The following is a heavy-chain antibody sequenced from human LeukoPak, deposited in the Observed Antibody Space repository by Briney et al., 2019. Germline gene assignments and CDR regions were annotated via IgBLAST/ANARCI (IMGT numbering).Heavy chain of an antibody. CDR1: GFTFSSYA. CDR3: ARPLGVTTDYYYYGMDV. J-gene: IGHJ6*02. Sequence: GGSLRLSCAASGFTFSSYAMSWVRQAPGKGLEWVSAISGSGGSTYYADSVKGRFTISRDNSKNTLYLQMNSLRAEDTAVYFCARPLGVTTDYYYYGMDVWGQGTTVTVSS. D-gene: IGHD2-21*02. V-gene: IGHV3-23*01. CDR2: ISGSGGST.